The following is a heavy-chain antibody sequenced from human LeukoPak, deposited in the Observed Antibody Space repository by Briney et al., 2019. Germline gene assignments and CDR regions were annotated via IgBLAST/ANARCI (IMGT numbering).Heavy chain of an antibody. CDR1: GFTFSSYA. CDR3: ARDMWWHRRAGDYYYYGMDV. J-gene: IGHJ6*02. D-gene: IGHD2-21*01. V-gene: IGHV3-30-3*01. CDR2: ISYDGSNK. Sequence: GRSLRLSCAASGFTFSSYAMHWVRQAPGKGLEWVAVISYDGSNKYYADSVKGRFTISRDNSKNTLYLQMNSLRAEDTAVYYCARDMWWHRRAGDYYYYGMDVWGQGTTVTVSS.